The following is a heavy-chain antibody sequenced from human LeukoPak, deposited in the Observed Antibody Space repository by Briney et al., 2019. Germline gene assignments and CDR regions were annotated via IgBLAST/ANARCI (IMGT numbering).Heavy chain of an antibody. J-gene: IGHJ4*02. CDR1: GDSFSSANYY. CDR2: VYYDGST. Sequence: SETLSLTCTVSGDSFSSANYYWTWVRQPPGKGLEWIGYVYYDGSTYYHPSLQSRLAISVDTSRNQFSLKLSSVTAADTAVYYCAREGLSPFDYWGQGTLVTVSS. V-gene: IGHV4-30-4*08. D-gene: IGHD3-16*02. CDR3: AREGLSPFDY.